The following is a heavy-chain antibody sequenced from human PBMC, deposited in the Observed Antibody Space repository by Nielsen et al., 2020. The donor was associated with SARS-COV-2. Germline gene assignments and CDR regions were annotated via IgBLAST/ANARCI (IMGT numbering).Heavy chain of an antibody. CDR1: GYTSNTFW. D-gene: IGHD1-14*01. J-gene: IGHJ4*02. CDR2: IYPGNSEV. V-gene: IGHV5-51*01. Sequence: GESLKISCQGSGYTSNTFWIGWVRQMPGKSLEWIGIIYPGNSEVRYHPAFKGQVTISGDRSISAAYLQWTSLKASDTAMHYCARQGDYAGGWNHPFEYWGQGTPVTVSS. CDR3: ARQGDYAGGWNHPFEY.